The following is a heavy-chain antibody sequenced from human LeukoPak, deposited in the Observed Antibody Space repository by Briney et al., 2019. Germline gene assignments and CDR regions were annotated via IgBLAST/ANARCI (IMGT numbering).Heavy chain of an antibody. CDR1: GFTFSTYA. J-gene: IGHJ5*02. V-gene: IGHV3-21*01. CDR3: ASLPTIFGVVPWFDP. D-gene: IGHD3-3*01. Sequence: GGSLRLSCAASGFTFSTYAMCWFRQAPGKGLEWVSSISSSSSYIYYADSVKGRFTISRDNAKNSLYLQMNSLRAEDTAVYYCASLPTIFGVVPWFDPWGQGTLVTVSS. CDR2: ISSSSSYI.